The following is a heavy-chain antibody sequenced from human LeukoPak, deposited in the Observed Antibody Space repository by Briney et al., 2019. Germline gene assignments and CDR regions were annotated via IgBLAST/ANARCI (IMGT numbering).Heavy chain of an antibody. D-gene: IGHD6-19*01. V-gene: IGHV3-30-3*01. J-gene: IGHJ4*02. CDR1: GFTFSSYA. CDR2: TSYDGSNK. Sequence: GGSLRLSCAASGFTFSSYAMHWVRQAPGKGLEWVAVTSYDGSNKYYADSVKGRFTISRDNSKNTLYLQMNSLRAEDTAVYYCARGRQWLVRGYWGQGTLVTVSS. CDR3: ARGRQWLVRGY.